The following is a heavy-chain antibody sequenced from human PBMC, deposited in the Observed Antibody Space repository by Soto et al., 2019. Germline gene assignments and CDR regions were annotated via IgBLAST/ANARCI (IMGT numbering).Heavy chain of an antibody. D-gene: IGHD6-19*01. CDR2: IYYSGST. V-gene: IGHV4-59*01. Sequence: SETLSLTCTVSGGSISSYYWSWIRQPPGKGLEWIGYIYYSGSTSYNPSLKSRVTISVDTSKNQFSLKLSSVTAADTAVYYCARKRNSGWYYYFDYWGQGTLVTVSS. CDR1: GGSISSYY. CDR3: ARKRNSGWYYYFDY. J-gene: IGHJ4*02.